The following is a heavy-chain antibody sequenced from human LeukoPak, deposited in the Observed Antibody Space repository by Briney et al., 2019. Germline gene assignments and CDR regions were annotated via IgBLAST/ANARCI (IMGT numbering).Heavy chain of an antibody. Sequence: GGSLRHSCGGSGLSFSGQWMNWVRQAPGQGLEWVANIKYDGSEKYYVDSVKGRFTISRDDAKNSPSLQMSNVRAEDTAVYYCAFNNNFKYWGQGTQVTVSS. D-gene: IGHD4-11*01. CDR2: IKYDGSEK. J-gene: IGHJ4*02. V-gene: IGHV3-7*01. CDR1: GLSFSGQW. CDR3: AFNNNFKY.